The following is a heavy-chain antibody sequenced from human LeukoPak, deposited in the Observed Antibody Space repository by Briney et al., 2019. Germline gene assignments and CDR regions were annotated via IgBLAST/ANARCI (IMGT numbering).Heavy chain of an antibody. D-gene: IGHD5-12*01. CDR2: IDADGSSA. V-gene: IGHV3-74*01. J-gene: IGHJ4*02. CDR3: AREGGYDPFEY. CDR1: GITFSSYW. Sequence: GGSLSLACAVSGITFSSYWMHWVRQAAGKGLVWVSRIDADGSSATYADSVKGRFTIPRDNAKNTLYLQMNSLRAVDTAVYYCAREGGYDPFEYWGQGTLVTVSS.